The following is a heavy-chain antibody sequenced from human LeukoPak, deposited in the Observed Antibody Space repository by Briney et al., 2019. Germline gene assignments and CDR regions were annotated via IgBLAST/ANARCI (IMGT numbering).Heavy chain of an antibody. CDR2: ISSSSSYI. J-gene: IGHJ4*02. D-gene: IGHD1-26*01. CDR1: GFTVSSNY. CDR3: ARDRSGGFLDY. V-gene: IGHV3-21*01. Sequence: GGSLRLSCAASGFTVSSNYMSWVRQAPGKGLEWVSSISSSSSYIYYADSVKGRFTISRDNAKNSLYLQMNSLRAEDTAVYYCARDRSGGFLDYWGQGTLVTVSS.